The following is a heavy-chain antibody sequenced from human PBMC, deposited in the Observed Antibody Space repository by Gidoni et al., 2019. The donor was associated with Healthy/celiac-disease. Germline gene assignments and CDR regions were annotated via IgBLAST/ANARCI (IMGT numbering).Heavy chain of an antibody. V-gene: IGHV3-23*01. Sequence: EVQLLESGGGLVQPGGSLRPSCAAPGFTASSYAMGWARQAPGKGLGWVSAIGGSGGSTYYADSVKGRFTISRDNSKNTLYLQMNSLRAEDTAVYYCAKDSISSSWYYFDYWGQGTLVTVSS. D-gene: IGHD6-13*01. CDR1: GFTASSYA. CDR3: AKDSISSSWYYFDY. J-gene: IGHJ4*02. CDR2: IGGSGGST.